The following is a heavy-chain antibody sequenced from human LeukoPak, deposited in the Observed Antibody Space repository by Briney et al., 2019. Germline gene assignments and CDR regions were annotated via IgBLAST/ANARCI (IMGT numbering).Heavy chain of an antibody. Sequence: SETLSLTCTVSGGSISSYYWSWIRQPPGKGLEWIGYIYYSGSTNYNPSLKSRVTISGDTSKNQFYLKLNSVTAADTAVFYCARGYHDSSGYYNYFDNWGQGTLVTVSS. V-gene: IGHV4-59*01. CDR1: GGSISSYY. CDR2: IYYSGST. J-gene: IGHJ4*02. D-gene: IGHD3-22*01. CDR3: ARGYHDSSGYYNYFDN.